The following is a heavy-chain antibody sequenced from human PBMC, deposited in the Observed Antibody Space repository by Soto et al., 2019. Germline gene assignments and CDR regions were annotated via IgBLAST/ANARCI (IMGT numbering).Heavy chain of an antibody. CDR2: IYYSGST. J-gene: IGHJ4*02. CDR3: AREVVWYDSSGYHRPFDY. CDR1: GGSISSYY. D-gene: IGHD3-22*01. Sequence: ETLSLTCTVSGGSISSYYWSWIRQPPGKGLEWIGYIYYSGSTNYNPSLKSRVTISVDTSKNQFSLKLSSVTAADTAVYYCAREVVWYDSSGYHRPFDYWGQGTLVTVSS. V-gene: IGHV4-59*01.